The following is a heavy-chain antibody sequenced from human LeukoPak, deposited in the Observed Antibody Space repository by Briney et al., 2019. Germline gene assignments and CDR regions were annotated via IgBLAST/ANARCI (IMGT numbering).Heavy chain of an antibody. Sequence: PSETLSLTCTVSGGSISSYYWSWIRQPPGKGLEWIGYIYYSGSTNYNPSLKCRVTISVDTSKNQFSLKLTSVTAADTAVYYCAVAGAPSYYYGMDVWGQGTTVIVSS. CDR1: GGSISSYY. J-gene: IGHJ6*02. CDR2: IYYSGST. CDR3: AVAGAPSYYYGMDV. D-gene: IGHD6-19*01. V-gene: IGHV4-59*01.